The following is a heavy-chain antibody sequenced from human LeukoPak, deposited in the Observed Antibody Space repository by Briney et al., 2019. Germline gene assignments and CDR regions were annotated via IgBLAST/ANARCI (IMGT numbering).Heavy chain of an antibody. CDR1: GFTFSSYA. V-gene: IGHV3-23*01. CDR3: ERGGYCSSTSCSPLGY. D-gene: IGHD2-2*01. Sequence: GGSLRLSCAASGFTFSSYAMSWVRQAPGKGLEWVSAISGSGGSTYYADSVKGRFTISRDNSKNTLYLQMNSLRAEDTAVYYCERGGYCSSTSCSPLGYWGQGTLVTVSS. J-gene: IGHJ4*02. CDR2: ISGSGGST.